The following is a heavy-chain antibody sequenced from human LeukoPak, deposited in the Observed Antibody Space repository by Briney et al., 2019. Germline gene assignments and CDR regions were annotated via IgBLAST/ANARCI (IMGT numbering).Heavy chain of an antibody. Sequence: ASVKVSCKASDYTFINYGISWVRQAPGQGLEWMGWISAYNGNTDYAQKFQGRVTMTTDTSTTTAYMELRSLRSDDTAVYYCGRVGLGSGSSTYYYYYYMDVWGKGTTVTVS. CDR1: DYTFINYG. CDR2: ISAYNGNT. D-gene: IGHD3-10*01. V-gene: IGHV1-18*01. CDR3: GRVGLGSGSSTYYYYYYMDV. J-gene: IGHJ6*03.